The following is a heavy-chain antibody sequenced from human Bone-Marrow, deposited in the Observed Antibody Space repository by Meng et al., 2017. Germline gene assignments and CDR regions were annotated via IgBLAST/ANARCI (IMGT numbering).Heavy chain of an antibody. CDR1: GFTFSSYW. V-gene: IGHV3-7*01. CDR3: ASGYRSSWSYFDY. D-gene: IGHD6-13*01. CDR2: IKQDGSEK. Sequence: GESLKISCAASGFTFSSYWMSWVRQAPGKGLEWVANIKQDGSEKYYVDSVKGRFTISRDNAKNSLYLQMGSLRAEDMAVYYCASGYRSSWSYFDYWGPGALVTVSS. J-gene: IGHJ4*02.